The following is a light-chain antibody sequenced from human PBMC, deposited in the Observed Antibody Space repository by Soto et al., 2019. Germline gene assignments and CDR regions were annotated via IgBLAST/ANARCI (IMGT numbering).Light chain of an antibody. CDR2: GAS. V-gene: IGKV3-20*01. CDR1: QTVSNSF. Sequence: EIVLTQSPGTLSLSPGERATLNCRASQTVSNSFLAWYRHKPGQAPTLLIYGASSRATGIPARFSGSGSGTVFTLIISRLEPEYVAVYYCQQCSSSPYTFGPGTKLEIK. CDR3: QQCSSSPYT. J-gene: IGKJ2*01.